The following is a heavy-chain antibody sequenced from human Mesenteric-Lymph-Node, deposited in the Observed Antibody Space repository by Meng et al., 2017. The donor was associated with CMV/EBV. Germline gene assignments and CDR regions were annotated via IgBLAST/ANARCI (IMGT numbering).Heavy chain of an antibody. CDR3: ARGVGSFDPRFDP. V-gene: IGHV1-2*02. CDR1: ASPLPPYF. J-gene: IGHJ5*02. Sequence: KPSASPLPPYFLPWVRQAPGQGPEWMGWINTNTGATTYPQKFQGRIPMTRDTSISTAYMDLNSLTSDDTALYFCARGVGSFDPRFDPWGQGTLVTVSS. CDR2: INTNTGAT. D-gene: IGHD3-9*01.